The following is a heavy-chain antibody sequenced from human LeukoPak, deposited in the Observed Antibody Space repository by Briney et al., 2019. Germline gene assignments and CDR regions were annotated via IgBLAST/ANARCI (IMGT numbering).Heavy chain of an antibody. CDR3: ARDHYGYYGSGSYRRLDY. D-gene: IGHD3-10*01. Sequence: PGGSLRLSCAASGFIFSDYYMTWIRQAPGKGLEWVSYISSGSSYTNYADSVKGRFTISRDNAKNSLYLQMNSLRAEDTAVYYCARDHYGYYGSGSYRRLDYWGQGTLVTVSS. CDR2: ISSGSSYT. CDR1: GFIFSDYY. V-gene: IGHV3-11*06. J-gene: IGHJ4*02.